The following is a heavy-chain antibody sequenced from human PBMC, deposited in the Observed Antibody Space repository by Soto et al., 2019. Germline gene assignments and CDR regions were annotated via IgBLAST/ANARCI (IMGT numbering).Heavy chain of an antibody. V-gene: IGHV4-59*01. Sequence: SETLSLTCTVSGGSISSYYWSWIRQPPGKGLEWIGYIYYSGSTNYNPSLKSRVTISVDTSKNQFSLKLSSVTAADTAVYYCARAIRGYSYGYFDYWGQGTLVTVSS. CDR2: IYYSGST. D-gene: IGHD5-18*01. CDR1: GGSISSYY. J-gene: IGHJ4*02. CDR3: ARAIRGYSYGYFDY.